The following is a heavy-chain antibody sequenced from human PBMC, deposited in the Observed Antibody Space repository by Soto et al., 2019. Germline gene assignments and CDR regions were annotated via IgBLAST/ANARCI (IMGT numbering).Heavy chain of an antibody. Sequence: PGGSLRLSCAASGFTFSSYGMHWVRQAPGKGLEWVAVISYDGSNKYYADSVKGRFTISRDNAKNSLYLQMNSLRPEDTALYYCTKARLWGGDGYNSYYYNAMDVWGQGTTVTVSS. V-gene: IGHV3-30*18. J-gene: IGHJ6*02. CDR2: ISYDGSNK. CDR1: GFTFSSYG. D-gene: IGHD3-16*01. CDR3: TKARLWGGDGYNSYYYNAMDV.